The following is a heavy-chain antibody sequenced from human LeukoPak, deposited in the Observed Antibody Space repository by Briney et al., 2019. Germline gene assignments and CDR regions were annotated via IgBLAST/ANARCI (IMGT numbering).Heavy chain of an antibody. D-gene: IGHD1-7*01. V-gene: IGHV4-34*01. J-gene: IGHJ3*02. Sequence: SETLSLTCAVYGGSFSGYYWSWIRRPPGKGLEWIGEINHSGSTNYNPSLKSRVTISVDTSKNQFSLKLSSVTAADTAVYYCARWYWNYTAFDIWGQGTMVTVSS. CDR2: INHSGST. CDR3: ARWYWNYTAFDI. CDR1: GGSFSGYY.